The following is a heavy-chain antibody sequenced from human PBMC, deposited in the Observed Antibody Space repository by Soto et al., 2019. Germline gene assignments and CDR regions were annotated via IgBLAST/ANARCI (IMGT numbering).Heavy chain of an antibody. CDR3: AKDMGDAFDI. Sequence: GGSLRLSCSASGFTFDDYAMHWVRQAPGKGLEWVSGNSWNSGSIGYADSVKGRFTISRDNAKISLYLPMNSLRAEDTALYYGAKDMGDAFDIWGQGTMVTVSS. V-gene: IGHV3-9*01. CDR1: GFTFDDYA. CDR2: NSWNSGSI. J-gene: IGHJ3*02.